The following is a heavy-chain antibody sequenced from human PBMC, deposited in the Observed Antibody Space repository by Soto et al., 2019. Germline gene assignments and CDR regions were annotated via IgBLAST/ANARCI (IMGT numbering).Heavy chain of an antibody. CDR2: IYYSGST. CDR1: GGSISSYY. CDR3: ARWGSSGWYGLYGMDV. J-gene: IGHJ6*02. V-gene: IGHV4-59*01. Sequence: SETLSLTCTVSGGSISSYYWSWIRQPPGKGLEWIGYIYYSGSTNYDPSLKSRVTISVDTSKNQFSLKLSSVTAADTAVYYCARWGSSGWYGLYGMDVWGQGTTVTVSS. D-gene: IGHD6-19*01.